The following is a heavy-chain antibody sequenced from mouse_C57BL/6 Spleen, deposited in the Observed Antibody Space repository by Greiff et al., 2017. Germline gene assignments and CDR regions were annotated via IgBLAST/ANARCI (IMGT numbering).Heavy chain of an antibody. CDR2: INPNNGGT. CDR3: GRGGYDAVAWFAY. J-gene: IGHJ3*01. D-gene: IGHD2-2*01. CDR1: GYTFTDYY. Sequence: VQLQQSGPELVKPGASVQISSKASGYTFTDYYMNWVKQSHGKSLEWIGDINPNNGGTSYNQKFKGKATLTVDKSSSRAYMELRSLTSEDSAVYYCGRGGYDAVAWFAYRGYATLVTVSA. V-gene: IGHV1-26*01.